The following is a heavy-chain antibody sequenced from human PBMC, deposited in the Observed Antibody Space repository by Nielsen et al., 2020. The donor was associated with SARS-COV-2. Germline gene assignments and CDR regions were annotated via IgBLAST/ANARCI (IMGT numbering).Heavy chain of an antibody. CDR2: ISGSGGST. CDR3: ASDSSGYYFTGSRAFDI. Sequence: WIRQPPGKGLEWVSAISGSGGSTYYADSVKGRFTISRDNSKNTLYLQMNSLRAEDTAVYYCASDSSGYYFTGSRAFDIWGQGTMVTVSS. V-gene: IGHV3-23*01. J-gene: IGHJ3*02. D-gene: IGHD3-22*01.